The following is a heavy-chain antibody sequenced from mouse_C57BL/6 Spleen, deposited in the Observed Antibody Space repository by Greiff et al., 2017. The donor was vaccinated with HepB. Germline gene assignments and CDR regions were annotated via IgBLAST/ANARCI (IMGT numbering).Heavy chain of an antibody. Sequence: EVQLVESGEGLVKPGGSLKLSCAASGFTFSSYAMSWVRQTPEKRLEWVAYISSGGDYIYYADTVKGRFTISRDNARNTLYLQMSSLKSEDTAMYYCTREGIDYSNYDYWGQGTTLTVSS. CDR1: GFTFSSYA. V-gene: IGHV5-9-1*02. J-gene: IGHJ2*01. CDR2: ISSGGDYI. CDR3: TREGIDYSNYDY. D-gene: IGHD2-5*01.